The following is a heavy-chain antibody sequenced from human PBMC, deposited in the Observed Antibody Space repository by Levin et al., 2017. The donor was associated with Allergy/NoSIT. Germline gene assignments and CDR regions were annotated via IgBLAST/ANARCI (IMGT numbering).Heavy chain of an antibody. D-gene: IGHD2-2*01. CDR1: GGSFSGYY. V-gene: IGHV4-34*01. Sequence: TSETLSLTCAVYGGSFSGYYWSWIRQPPGKGLEWIGEINHSGSTNYNPSLKSRVTISVDTSKNQFSLKLSSVTAADTAVYYCARGPIVVVPAAIGGWFDPWGQGTLVTVSS. CDR3: ARGPIVVVPAAIGGWFDP. J-gene: IGHJ5*02. CDR2: INHSGST.